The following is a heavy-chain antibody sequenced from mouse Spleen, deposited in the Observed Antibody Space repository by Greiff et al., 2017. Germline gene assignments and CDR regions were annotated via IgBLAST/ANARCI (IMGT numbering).Heavy chain of an antibody. CDR3: ARRGYGNYNYYFDY. CDR2: IYIGNGYT. Sequence: EVKLVESGAELVRPGSSVKMSCKTSGYTFTSYGINWVKQRPGQGLEWIGYIYIGNGYTEYNEKFKGKATLTSDTSSSTAYMQLSSLTSEDSAIYFCARRGYGNYNYYFDYWGQGTTLTVSS. V-gene: IGHV1-58*01. D-gene: IGHD2-1*01. J-gene: IGHJ2*01. CDR1: GYTFTSYG.